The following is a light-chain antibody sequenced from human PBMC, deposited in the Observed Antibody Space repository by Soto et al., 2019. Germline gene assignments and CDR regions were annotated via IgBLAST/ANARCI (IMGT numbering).Light chain of an antibody. CDR2: QAS. CDR1: QSISTW. J-gene: IGKJ1*01. V-gene: IGKV1-5*03. Sequence: DIQMTQSPSTLSASVGDRVTITCRASQSISTWLAWYQQKPGKAPKLLIYQASILESGVPSRFSGSASGTEFTLNISSLQPDDFATYYCQQYNSYPVAFGQGTKVEIK. CDR3: QQYNSYPVA.